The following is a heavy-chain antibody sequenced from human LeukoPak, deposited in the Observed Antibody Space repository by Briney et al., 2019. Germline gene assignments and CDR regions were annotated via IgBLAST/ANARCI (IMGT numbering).Heavy chain of an antibody. CDR1: GDSVSSNSAA. Sequence: SQTLSLTCAISGDSVSSNSAAWNWIRQSPSRGLEWLGRTYYRSKWKNDYAISVKSRIIINPDTSKNQFSLQLNSVTPEDTAVHYCARDPEMTTTNYFDFWGQGTLVTVSS. J-gene: IGHJ4*02. CDR2: TYYRSKWKN. V-gene: IGHV6-1*01. D-gene: IGHD5-24*01. CDR3: ARDPEMTTTNYFDF.